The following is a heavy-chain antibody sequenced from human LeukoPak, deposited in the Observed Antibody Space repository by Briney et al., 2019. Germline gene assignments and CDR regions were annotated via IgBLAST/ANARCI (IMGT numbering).Heavy chain of an antibody. CDR1: GFTFSSYA. Sequence: GGSLRLSCTASGFTFSSYAMHWVRQVPGEGLEWVAVVSYDGGHKFYADSVKGRFTISRDTSSNTLYLQMNSLRGEDSAVYYCAAEYCSGATCYTGHSGHDYWGQGTLVTVSS. CDR2: VSYDGGHK. J-gene: IGHJ4*02. D-gene: IGHD2-15*01. V-gene: IGHV3-30*04. CDR3: AAEYCSGATCYTGHSGHDY.